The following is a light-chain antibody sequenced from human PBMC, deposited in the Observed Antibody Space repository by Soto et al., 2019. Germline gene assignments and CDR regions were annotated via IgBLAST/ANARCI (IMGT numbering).Light chain of an antibody. CDR2: YDD. V-gene: IGLV1-36*01. CDR1: SSNIGNNA. Sequence: QSVLTQPPSVSEAPRQRVTISCSGSSSNIGNNAVNWYQQLPGKAPKLLIYYDDLLPSGVSDRFSGSKSGTSASLAISGHQSEDEADYYCSAWDYRLNGPVFGGRTKLTVL. J-gene: IGLJ2*01. CDR3: SAWDYRLNGPV.